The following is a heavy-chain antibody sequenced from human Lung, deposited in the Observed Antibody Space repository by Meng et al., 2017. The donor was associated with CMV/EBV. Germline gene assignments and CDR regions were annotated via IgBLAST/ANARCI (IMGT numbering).Heavy chain of an antibody. V-gene: IGHV3-23*01. CDR2: IRGSDGST. CDR1: GFTFSTYG. Sequence: GGSXRLXCAASGFTFSTYGMSWVRQAPGKGLEWVSVIRGSDGSTHYADSAKGRFTISRDNSKNTLFLQMNSLRADDTAVYYCAKDRCGSASCSLGMDVWGQGXTVTVSS. J-gene: IGHJ6*02. D-gene: IGHD2-2*01. CDR3: AKDRCGSASCSLGMDV.